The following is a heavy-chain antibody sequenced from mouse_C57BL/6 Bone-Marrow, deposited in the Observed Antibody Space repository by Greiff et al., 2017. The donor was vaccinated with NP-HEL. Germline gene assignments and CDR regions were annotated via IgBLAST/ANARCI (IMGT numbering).Heavy chain of an antibody. Sequence: EVKLMESGGGLVQPGGSLSLSCAASGFTFTDYYMSWVRQPPGKALEWLGFIRNKANGYTTEYSASVKGRFTISRDNSQSILYLQMNALRAEDSATYYCARFYYGSSSSYWYFDVWGTGTTVTVSS. CDR1: GFTFTDYY. CDR2: IRNKANGYTT. CDR3: ARFYYGSSSSYWYFDV. D-gene: IGHD1-1*01. V-gene: IGHV7-3*01. J-gene: IGHJ1*03.